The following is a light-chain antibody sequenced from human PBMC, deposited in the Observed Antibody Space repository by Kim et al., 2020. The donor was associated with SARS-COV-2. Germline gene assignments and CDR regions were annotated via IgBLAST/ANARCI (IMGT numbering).Light chain of an antibody. V-gene: IGKV3-20*01. Sequence: SPGERATLSCRASLSVSRNYLAWYQQKPGQAPRLLIYDASTRATGTPDRFSGSGSGTDFTLTINRLEPEDFAVYFCQQYGSSPRTFGQGTKVEIK. J-gene: IGKJ1*01. CDR3: QQYGSSPRT. CDR1: LSVSRNY. CDR2: DAS.